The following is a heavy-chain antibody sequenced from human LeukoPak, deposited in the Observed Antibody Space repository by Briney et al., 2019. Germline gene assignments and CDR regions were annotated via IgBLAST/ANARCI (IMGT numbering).Heavy chain of an antibody. CDR3: ARTYDSSEGFDY. CDR2: FYETGSS. Sequence: SQTLSLTCSVSGGSISSGDYSWSWIRQPPGRGLAWIGCFYETGSSNYDSSLKSRATISADRSKNQISLTLKSVTAADTAVYYCARTYDSSEGFDYWGQGTLVTVSS. D-gene: IGHD3-22*01. V-gene: IGHV4-30-2*01. J-gene: IGHJ4*02. CDR1: GGSISSGDYS.